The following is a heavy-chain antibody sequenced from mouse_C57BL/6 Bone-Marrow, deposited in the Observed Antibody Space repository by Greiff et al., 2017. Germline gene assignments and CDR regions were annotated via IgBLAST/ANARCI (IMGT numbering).Heavy chain of an antibody. D-gene: IGHD3-2*02. V-gene: IGHV5-9-1*02. CDR3: TRVGGSYDIDY. CDR2: ISSGGDYI. CDR1: GFTFSSYA. J-gene: IGHJ4*01. Sequence: EVQRVESGEGLVKPGGSLKLSCAASGFTFSSYAMSWVRQTPEKRLEWVAYISSGGDYIYYADTVKGRFTISRDNARNTLYLQMSSLKSEDTAVYYCTRVGGSYDIDYWGQGTSLTVSS.